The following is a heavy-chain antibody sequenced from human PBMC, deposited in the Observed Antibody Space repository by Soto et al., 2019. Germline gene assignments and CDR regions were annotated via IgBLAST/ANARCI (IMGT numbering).Heavy chain of an antibody. CDR3: ARQEYYDILTGYYNVIGFDY. CDR2: IYPGDSDT. J-gene: IGHJ4*02. D-gene: IGHD3-9*01. V-gene: IGHV5-51*01. CDR1: GYSFTSYW. Sequence: PGESLKISCKGSGYSFTSYWIGWVRQMPGKGLEWMGIIYPGDSDTRYSPSFQGQVTISADKSISTAYLQWSSLKASDTAMYYCARQEYYDILTGYYNVIGFDYWGQGTLVTVSS.